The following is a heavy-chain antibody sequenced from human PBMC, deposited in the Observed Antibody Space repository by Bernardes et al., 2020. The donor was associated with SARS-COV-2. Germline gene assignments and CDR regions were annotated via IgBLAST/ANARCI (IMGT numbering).Heavy chain of an antibody. CDR3: ARDGGYDSSGYLPSNF. V-gene: IGHV3-30*04. D-gene: IGHD3-22*01. CDR2: ISYDGNIN. Sequence: GSLRLSCAASGFTFSSHPMHWVRQAPGKGLEWVAVISYDGNINYFADSVKGRFTISRDNSKNTLYLQMNSLRAEDSAVYYCARDGGYDSSGYLPSNFWGQGTLVTVSS. J-gene: IGHJ4*02. CDR1: GFTFSSHP.